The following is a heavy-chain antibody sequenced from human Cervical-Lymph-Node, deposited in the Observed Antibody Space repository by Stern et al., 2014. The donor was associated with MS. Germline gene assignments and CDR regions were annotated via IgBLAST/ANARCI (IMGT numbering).Heavy chain of an antibody. Sequence: KLVQSGAEVTKPGASVKVSCKASGYTFTNYDINWVRQATGQGLEWMGWMSPNNGNANYAQRFQGRLTMTRDISISTAYMELSSLTSDDTAVYYCASASEVTTTVYWGQGTLVTVSS. V-gene: IGHV1-8*01. CDR3: ASASEVTTTVY. CDR2: MSPNNGNA. J-gene: IGHJ4*02. D-gene: IGHD4-17*01. CDR1: GYTFTNYD.